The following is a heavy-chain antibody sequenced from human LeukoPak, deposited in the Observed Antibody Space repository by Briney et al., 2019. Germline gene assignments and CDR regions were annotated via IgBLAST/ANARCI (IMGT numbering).Heavy chain of an antibody. Sequence: GGSLRLSCAASGFTFSNAWMSWVRQAPGKGLEWVSAISGSGGSTYYADSVKGRFTISRDNSKNTLYLQMNSLRAEDTAVYYCAKGGWLLWYYFDYWGQGTLVTVSS. D-gene: IGHD3-3*01. CDR1: GFTFSNAW. CDR3: AKGGWLLWYYFDY. CDR2: ISGSGGST. V-gene: IGHV3-23*01. J-gene: IGHJ4*02.